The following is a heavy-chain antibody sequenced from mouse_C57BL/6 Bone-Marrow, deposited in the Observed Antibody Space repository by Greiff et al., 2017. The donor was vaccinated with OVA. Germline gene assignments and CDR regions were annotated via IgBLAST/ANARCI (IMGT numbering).Heavy chain of an antibody. J-gene: IGHJ3*01. CDR2: IYPRSGNT. CDR1: GYTFTSYG. V-gene: IGHV1-81*01. Sequence: VQLQQSGAELARPGASVKLSCKASGYTFTSYGISWVKQRTGQGLEWIGEIYPRSGNTYYNEKFKGKATRTADKSSSTAYMELRSLTSEDSAVYFCARSFAYWGQGTLVTVSA. CDR3: ARSFAY.